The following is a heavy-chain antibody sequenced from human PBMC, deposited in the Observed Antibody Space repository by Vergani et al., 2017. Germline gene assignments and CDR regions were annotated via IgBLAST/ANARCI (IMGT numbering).Heavy chain of an antibody. J-gene: IGHJ5*02. Sequence: EVQLVESGGGLVQPGGSLRLSCAASGFTFSSYAMSWVRQAPGKGLEWVSAISGSVGSTYYADSVKGRFNISRDNSKNPLYLQMNSLRAEDTAVYYCAKGKESGSYGRNWFDPWGQGTLVTVFS. CDR3: AKGKESGSYGRNWFDP. CDR1: GFTFSSYA. CDR2: ISGSVGST. D-gene: IGHD1-26*01. V-gene: IGHV3-23*04.